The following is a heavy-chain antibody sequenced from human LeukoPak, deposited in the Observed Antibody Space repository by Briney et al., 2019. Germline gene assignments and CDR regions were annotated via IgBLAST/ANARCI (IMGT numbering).Heavy chain of an antibody. CDR1: GFTFSSYN. J-gene: IGHJ4*02. CDR2: ISSSSSYI. D-gene: IGHD3-3*01. V-gene: IGHV3-21*01. Sequence: PGGSLRLSCAASGFTFSSYNMNWVRQAPGKGLEWVSSISSSSSYIYYADSVKGRFTISRDNAKDSLYLQMNSLRAEDTAVYYCARDYYDFWSGSLWGNFDYWGQGTLVTVSS. CDR3: ARDYYDFWSGSLWGNFDY.